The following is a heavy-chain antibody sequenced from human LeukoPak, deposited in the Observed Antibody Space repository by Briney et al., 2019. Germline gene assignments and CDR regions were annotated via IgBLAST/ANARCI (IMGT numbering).Heavy chain of an antibody. Sequence: SETLSLTCTVSGGSISSGDYYWSWIRQPPGKGLEWIGYIYYSGSTYYNPSLKSRVTISVDTSKNQFSLKLSSVTAADTAVYYCARVVIIAAAGLFDYWGQGTLVTVSS. CDR1: GGSISSGDYY. V-gene: IGHV4-30-4*08. J-gene: IGHJ4*02. D-gene: IGHD6-13*01. CDR2: IYYSGST. CDR3: ARVVIIAAAGLFDY.